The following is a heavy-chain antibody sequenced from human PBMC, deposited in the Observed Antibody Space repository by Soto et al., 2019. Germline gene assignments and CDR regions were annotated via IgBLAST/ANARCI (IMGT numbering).Heavy chain of an antibody. D-gene: IGHD6-6*01. J-gene: IGHJ4*02. CDR1: GHTFTGYY. Sequence: GASVKVSCKASGHTFTGYYMHWVRQAPGQGLEWMGWINPNSGDTKYAQKFQGRVTMTRDTSTRTAYMEVSRLTSDDTAVYYCARSLSTIGGRPDSWGQGTLVTVSS. CDR3: ARSLSTIGGRPDS. CDR2: INPNSGDT. V-gene: IGHV1-2*02.